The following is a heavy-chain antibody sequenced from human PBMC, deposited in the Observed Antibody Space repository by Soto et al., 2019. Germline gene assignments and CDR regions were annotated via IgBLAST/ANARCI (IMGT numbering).Heavy chain of an antibody. D-gene: IGHD3-10*01. CDR1: GFTFSSYG. CDR3: AKDLCKNYYGSESYCTGMDV. Sequence: GGSLRLSCAASGFTFSSYGMHWVRQAPGKGLEWVAVISYDGSNKYYADSVKGRFTISRDNSRNTLYLQMNSLRAEDTAVYYCAKDLCKNYYGSESYCTGMDVWGQGTTVTVSS. J-gene: IGHJ6*02. V-gene: IGHV3-30*18. CDR2: ISYDGSNK.